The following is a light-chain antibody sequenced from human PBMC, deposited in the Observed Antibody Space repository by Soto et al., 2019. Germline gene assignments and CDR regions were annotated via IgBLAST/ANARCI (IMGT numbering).Light chain of an antibody. CDR3: QQYKNWPRT. Sequence: EIVMTQSPATLSVSPGERATLSCRASQSVSSNLAWYQQKPGQAPKLLIYGASTSATGIPARFSGSGSGTEFTLTISSLQSEIFAVYYCQQYKNWPRTFGQGTKRDI. V-gene: IGKV3-15*01. J-gene: IGKJ1*01. CDR1: QSVSSN. CDR2: GAS.